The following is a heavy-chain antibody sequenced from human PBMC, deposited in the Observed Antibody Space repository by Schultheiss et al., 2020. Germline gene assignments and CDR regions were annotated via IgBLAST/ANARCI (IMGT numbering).Heavy chain of an antibody. CDR2: ISGSGGST. CDR1: GFTFSSYA. V-gene: IGHV3-23*01. D-gene: IGHD5-18*01. Sequence: GESLKISCAASGFTFSSYAMSWVRQAPGKGLEWVSAISGSGGSTYYADSVKGRFTISRDNSKNTLYLQMNSLRAEDTAVYYCAKIAAMATNSEYYYYYYYMDVWGKGTTVTVSS. CDR3: AKIAAMATNSEYYYYYYYMDV. J-gene: IGHJ6*03.